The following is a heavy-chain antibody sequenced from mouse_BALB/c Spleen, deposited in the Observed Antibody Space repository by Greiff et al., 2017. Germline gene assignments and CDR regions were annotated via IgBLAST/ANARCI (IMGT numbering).Heavy chain of an antibody. CDR3: AGGRVRGSSYWYFDV. Sequence: QVQLQQSGPQLVRPGASVKISCKASGYSFTSYWMHWVKQRPGQGLEWIGMIDPSDSETRLNQKFKDKATLTVDKSSSTAYMQLSSPTSEDSAVYYCAGGRVRGSSYWYFDVWGAGTTVTVSS. CDR1: GYSFTSYW. V-gene: IGHV1-74*01. D-gene: IGHD1-1*01. J-gene: IGHJ1*01. CDR2: IDPSDSET.